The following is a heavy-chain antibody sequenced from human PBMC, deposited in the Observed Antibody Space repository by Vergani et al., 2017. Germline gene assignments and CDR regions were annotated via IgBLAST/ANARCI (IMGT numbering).Heavy chain of an antibody. V-gene: IGHV4-59*01. J-gene: IGHJ4*02. CDR3: AGGALWWLRQIDS. Sequence: QVQLQESGPGLVKPSETLSLPCSVSGDSMNTYYWTWIRQPPGKGLEWIGYIYDSGDTKYNPSLKSRVTMSLDTSKNQFSLNLYSVTAADTAVYYCAGGALWWLRQIDSWGQGTLVTVSS. CDR2: IYDSGDT. CDR1: GDSMNTYY. D-gene: IGHD2-21*01.